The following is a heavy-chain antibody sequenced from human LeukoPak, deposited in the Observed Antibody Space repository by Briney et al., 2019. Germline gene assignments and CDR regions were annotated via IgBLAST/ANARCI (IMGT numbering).Heavy chain of an antibody. D-gene: IGHD3-16*02. CDR2: IYHSGST. Sequence: SETLSLTCAVSGGSISSSNWWSWVRQPPGKGLEWIGEIYHSGSTNYNPSLKSRVTISVDKSKNQFSLKLSSVTAADTAVYYCARAGYDYVWGSYRNWFDPWGQGTLVTVSS. CDR1: GGSISSSNW. CDR3: ARAGYDYVWGSYRNWFDP. V-gene: IGHV4-4*02. J-gene: IGHJ5*02.